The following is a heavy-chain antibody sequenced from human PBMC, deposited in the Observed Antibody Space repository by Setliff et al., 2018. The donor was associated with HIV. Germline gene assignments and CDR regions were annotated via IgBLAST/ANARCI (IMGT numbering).Heavy chain of an antibody. CDR2: VVPTIHEA. Sequence: SVKVSCKASGVTFNYSSITWVRQAPGQGLEWTGGVVPTIHEATYAQKFQGRVTITADESATTVYMEMSGLTSEDTAIYYCARGADASGYFYREYFQHWGQGTLVTVSS. V-gene: IGHV1-69*13. D-gene: IGHD3-22*01. J-gene: IGHJ1*01. CDR3: ARGADASGYFYREYFQH. CDR1: GVTFNYSS.